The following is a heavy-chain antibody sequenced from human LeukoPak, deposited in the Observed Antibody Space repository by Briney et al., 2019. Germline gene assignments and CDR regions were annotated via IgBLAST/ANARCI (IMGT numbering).Heavy chain of an antibody. V-gene: IGHV3-48*03. Sequence: GGSLRLSCAASGFTFSSYEMNWVRHAPGKGLEWVSYISGSSSAKYYAESVKGRFTISRDNAKNSLFLQMNSLGAEDTAVYYCTRGISRGYSFDYWGQGTLVTVSS. CDR2: ISGSSSAK. D-gene: IGHD3-22*01. J-gene: IGHJ4*02. CDR1: GFTFSSYE. CDR3: TRGISRGYSFDY.